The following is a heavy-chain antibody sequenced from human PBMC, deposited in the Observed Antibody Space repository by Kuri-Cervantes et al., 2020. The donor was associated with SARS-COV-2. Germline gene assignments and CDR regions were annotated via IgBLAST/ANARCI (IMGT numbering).Heavy chain of an antibody. J-gene: IGHJ6*02. CDR1: GYTFTSYG. V-gene: IGHV1-18*01. CDR2: ISPHTGNT. CDR3: ARGPKESLEYSSGHYYYYGMDV. Sequence: ASVKVSCKASGYTFTSYGITWVRQAPGQGLEWMGWISPHTGNTGYPQKLQGRVTMTTDTSTSTAYMELRSLRSEDTAVYYCARGPKESLEYSSGHYYYYGMDVWGQGTTVTVSS. D-gene: IGHD6-19*01.